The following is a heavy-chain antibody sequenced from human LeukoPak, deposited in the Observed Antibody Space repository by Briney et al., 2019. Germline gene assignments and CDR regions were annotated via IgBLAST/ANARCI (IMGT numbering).Heavy chain of an antibody. CDR3: ARDSYDFWSGYFVFDY. CDR2: ISYDGSNK. CDR1: GFTFSSYA. J-gene: IGHJ4*02. D-gene: IGHD3-3*01. V-gene: IGHV3-30-3*01. Sequence: GGSLRLSCAASGFTFSSYAMHWVRQAPGKGLEWVAVISYDGSNKYYADSVKGRFTISRDNSKNTLYLQMNSLRAEDTAVYYCARDSYDFWSGYFVFDYWGQGTLVTVPS.